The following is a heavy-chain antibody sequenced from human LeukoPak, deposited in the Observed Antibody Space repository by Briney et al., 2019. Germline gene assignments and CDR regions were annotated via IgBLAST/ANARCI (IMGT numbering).Heavy chain of an antibody. V-gene: IGHV4-39*07. D-gene: IGHD6-19*01. CDR1: GDSISSSSYY. Sequence: SETLSLTCTVSGDSISSSSYYWGWIRQPPGKGLEWIGSIYYSGSTYYNPSLKSRVTISVDTSKNQFSLKLSSVTAADTAVYYCASIAVAYNWFDPWGQGTLLTVSS. CDR3: ASIAVAYNWFDP. CDR2: IYYSGST. J-gene: IGHJ5*02.